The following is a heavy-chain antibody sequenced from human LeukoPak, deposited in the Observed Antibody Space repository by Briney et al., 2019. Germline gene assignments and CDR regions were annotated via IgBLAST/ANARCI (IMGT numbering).Heavy chain of an antibody. CDR3: ARGGRNFVLRYFDWLLEAFDY. J-gene: IGHJ4*02. Sequence: SETLSLTCTVSGGSITSSSHYWGWIRQPPGQGLQWIGLIYYDGSAYYNLSLKSRLTISVDTSKNQFSLKLSSVTAADTAVYYCARGGRNFVLRYFDWLLEAFDYWGQGTLVTVSS. D-gene: IGHD3-9*01. CDR1: GGSITSSSHY. V-gene: IGHV4-39*07. CDR2: IYYDGSA.